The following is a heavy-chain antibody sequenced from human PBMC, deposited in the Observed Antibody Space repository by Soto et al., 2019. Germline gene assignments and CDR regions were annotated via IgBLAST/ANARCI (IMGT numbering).Heavy chain of an antibody. CDR2: ISAYNGNT. CDR3: ARDGRQFVPNSDNFEI. D-gene: IGHD6-6*01. Sequence: QVQLVQSGAELKKPGASVKVSCKASGYTFRNYGINWVRQAPGQGREWMGWISAYNGNTKYAQKFQGRVTLATDTPTTTAYMELGSLKSADTAVYYCARDGRQFVPNSDNFEIWGQGTTVTVPS. J-gene: IGHJ3*02. V-gene: IGHV1-18*01. CDR1: GYTFRNYG.